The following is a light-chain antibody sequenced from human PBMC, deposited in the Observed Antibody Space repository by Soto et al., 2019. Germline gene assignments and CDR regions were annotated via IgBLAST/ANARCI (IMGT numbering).Light chain of an antibody. V-gene: IGKV1-33*01. Sequence: DIQMPQSPSSLSASVGDRVTITCQSSHDISNYLNWYQQKQGKAPKLLIYDASNLETGVPSRFSGSGSGTDFTFTISSLQPEDIATYYCQQYDNLPLTFGGATKVEIK. J-gene: IGKJ4*01. CDR1: HDISNY. CDR3: QQYDNLPLT. CDR2: DAS.